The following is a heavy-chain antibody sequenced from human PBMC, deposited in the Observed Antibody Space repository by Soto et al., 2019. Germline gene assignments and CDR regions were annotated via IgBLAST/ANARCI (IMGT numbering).Heavy chain of an antibody. V-gene: IGHV1-69*01. J-gene: IGHJ6*02. Sequence: QVPLVQSGAEVKKPGSSVKVSCKASGGTFSSYAISWVRQAPGQGLAWMGGIIPISDTTNYAQKFQGRVTITADESTSTAYMELSSLRSEDTAVYYCARSQGSSTSLEIYYYYYYGMDVWGQGTTVTVSS. CDR2: IIPISDTT. D-gene: IGHD2-2*01. CDR3: ARSQGSSTSLEIYYYYYYGMDV. CDR1: GGTFSSYA.